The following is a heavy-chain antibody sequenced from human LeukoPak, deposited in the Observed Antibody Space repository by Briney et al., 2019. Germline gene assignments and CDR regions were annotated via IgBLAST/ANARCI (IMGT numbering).Heavy chain of an antibody. D-gene: IGHD2-15*01. CDR1: GFTFTGSA. V-gene: IGHV1-58*02. Sequence: ASVKVSCKASGFTFTGSAMQWVRQARGQRLEWIGWIVVGSGNTNYAQKFQERVTITRDMSTSTAYMELSSLRSEDTAVYYCAAVSPRILNLVYFDYWGQGTLVTVSS. CDR2: IVVGSGNT. J-gene: IGHJ4*02. CDR3: AAVSPRILNLVYFDY.